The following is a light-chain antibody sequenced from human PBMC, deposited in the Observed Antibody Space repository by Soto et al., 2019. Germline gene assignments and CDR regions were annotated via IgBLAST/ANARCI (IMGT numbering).Light chain of an antibody. CDR1: SSDIGGYNF. Sequence: QSALTQPASVSGSPGQSITISCTGTSSDIGGYNFVAWYQQHPGKAPKLMIYEVSNRPSGVSNRFSGSKSGNTASLTISGLQAEDEAAYYCSSYTSSITVVFGGGTKLTVL. CDR2: EVS. J-gene: IGLJ2*01. CDR3: SSYTSSITVV. V-gene: IGLV2-14*01.